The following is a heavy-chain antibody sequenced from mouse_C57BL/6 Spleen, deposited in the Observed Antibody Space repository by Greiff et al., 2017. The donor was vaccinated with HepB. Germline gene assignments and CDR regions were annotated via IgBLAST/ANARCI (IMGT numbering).Heavy chain of an antibody. V-gene: IGHV1-61*01. CDR3: ARRGSNYLYYAMDY. Sequence: QVQLKQPGAELVRPGSSVKLSCKASGYTFTSYWMDWVKQRPGQGLEWIGNIYPSDSETHYNQKFKDKATLTVDKSSSTAYMQLSSLTSEDSAVYYCARRGSNYLYYAMDYWGQGTSVTVSS. CDR2: IYPSDSET. CDR1: GYTFTSYW. D-gene: IGHD2-5*01. J-gene: IGHJ4*01.